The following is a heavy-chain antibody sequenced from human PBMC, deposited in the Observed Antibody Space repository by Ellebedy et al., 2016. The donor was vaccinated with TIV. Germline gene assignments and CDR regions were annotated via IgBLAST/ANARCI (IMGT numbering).Heavy chain of an antibody. CDR1: GFIFSGSG. V-gene: IGHV3-73*01. J-gene: IGHJ6*02. CDR3: TMSTTSEEADRYYYGLDV. CDR2: IRSRGSSYAT. D-gene: IGHD2-2*01. Sequence: GESLKISCAASGFIFSGSGLHWVRQASGKGLEWVGRIRSRGSSYATAYAASVQGRFTISRDDSKNTAYLQMHSLKTEDTAVYYCTMSTTSEEADRYYYGLDVWGQGTAVTVSS.